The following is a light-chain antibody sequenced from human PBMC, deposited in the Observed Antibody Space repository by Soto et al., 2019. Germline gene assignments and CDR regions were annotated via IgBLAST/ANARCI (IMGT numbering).Light chain of an antibody. CDR2: GAS. J-gene: IGKJ1*01. Sequence: VLTQSPATLSLSPGERATLSCRASENVRTFVDWYQQKPGQAPRLLIYGASNRATDIPDRFSGSGSGTDFTLTISNLEPEDFAVYYCQQHSHWPPWTFGQGTRVEIE. CDR1: ENVRTF. V-gene: IGKV3-11*01. CDR3: QQHSHWPPWT.